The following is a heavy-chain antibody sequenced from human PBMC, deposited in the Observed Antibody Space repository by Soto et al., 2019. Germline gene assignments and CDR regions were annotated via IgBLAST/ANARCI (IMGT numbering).Heavy chain of an antibody. CDR2: IIPVFVTP. J-gene: IGHJ4*02. CDR1: GGTFSTSA. CDR3: ATQLTGDGDF. V-gene: IGHV1-69*13. D-gene: IGHD7-27*01. Sequence: QVQLVQSGAEVRKPGSSVKVSCVASGGTFSTSAMNWVRQAPGQGLEGVGGIIPVFVTPTYAQSLQGRVTITVDVSTTTAYMELTRPRPEDTAVYYCATQLTGDGDFWGQGTLVIVSS.